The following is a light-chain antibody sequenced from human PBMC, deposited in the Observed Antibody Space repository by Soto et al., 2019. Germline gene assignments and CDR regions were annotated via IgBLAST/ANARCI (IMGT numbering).Light chain of an antibody. CDR3: LQHNSYPLT. V-gene: IGKV1D-12*01. CDR1: QGIGTW. Sequence: DIQMTQSPSSVSASVGASLTITCRASQGIGTWLAWYQQKPGRAPKLLIYDASNLQSGVPSRFSGSGSGTEFTLTISSLQPEDFATYYCLQHNSYPLTFGGGTKVDIK. J-gene: IGKJ4*01. CDR2: DAS.